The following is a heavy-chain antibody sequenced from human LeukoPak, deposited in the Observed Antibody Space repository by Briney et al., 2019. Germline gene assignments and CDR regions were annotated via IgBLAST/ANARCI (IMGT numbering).Heavy chain of an antibody. CDR1: GFTFSSYA. D-gene: IGHD1-26*01. CDR2: ISGSGGST. CDR3: ARDHEWELLYYFDY. Sequence: GGSLRLSCAASGFTFSSYAMSWVRQAPGKGLEWVSAISGSGGSTCYADSVKGRFTISRDNAKNSLYLQMNSLRDEDTAVYYCARDHEWELLYYFDYWGQGTLVTVSS. V-gene: IGHV3-23*01. J-gene: IGHJ4*02.